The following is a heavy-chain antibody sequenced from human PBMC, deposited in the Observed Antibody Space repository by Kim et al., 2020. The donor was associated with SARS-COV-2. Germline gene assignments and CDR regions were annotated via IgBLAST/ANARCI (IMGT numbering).Heavy chain of an antibody. V-gene: IGHV3-21*01. CDR3: ARVWDSGSFDYYGLDV. J-gene: IGHJ6*02. D-gene: IGHD1-26*01. Sequence: SVKGRFTNSRDNTKNSLFLQMTSLRADDTAVYYCARVWDSGSFDYYGLDVWGQGTTVTVSS.